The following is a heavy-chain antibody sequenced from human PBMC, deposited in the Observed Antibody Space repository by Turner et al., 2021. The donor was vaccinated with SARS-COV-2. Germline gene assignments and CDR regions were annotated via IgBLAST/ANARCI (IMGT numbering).Heavy chain of an antibody. CDR3: ATGYQLRVNWFDP. V-gene: IGHV1-24*01. D-gene: IGHD2-2*01. CDR2: LDPEDGET. J-gene: IGHJ5*02. CDR1: GYTLIELS. Sequence: QVQLVQSGDEEKKHGASVKVSCKVSGYTLIELSMHWVRQAPGKGLEWMGGLDPEDGETIYAQKFQGRVTMTEDTSTDTAYMELSSLRSEDTAVYYCATGYQLRVNWFDPWGQGTLVTVSS.